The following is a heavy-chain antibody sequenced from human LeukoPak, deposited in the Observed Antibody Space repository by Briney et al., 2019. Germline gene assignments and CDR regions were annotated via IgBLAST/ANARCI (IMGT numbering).Heavy chain of an antibody. Sequence: ASVKVSCKVSGYTLTELSMHWVRQAPGKGLEWMGGFDPEDGETIYAQKFQGRVTMTEDTSTDTAYMELSSLRSEDTAVYYCATVGRGSYCSSTSCLVAYWGQGTLVTVSS. V-gene: IGHV1-24*01. CDR1: GYTLTELS. J-gene: IGHJ4*02. D-gene: IGHD2-2*01. CDR3: ATVGRGSYCSSTSCLVAY. CDR2: FDPEDGET.